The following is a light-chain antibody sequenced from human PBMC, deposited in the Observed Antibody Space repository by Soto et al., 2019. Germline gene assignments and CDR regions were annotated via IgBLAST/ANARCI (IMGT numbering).Light chain of an antibody. CDR2: EVS. CDR3: SSYAGSNNFEV. Sequence: QSALTQPPSASGSPGQSVTISCTGTSSDVGGYNYVSWYQQHPGKAPKLMIYEVSKRPSGVPDRFSGSKSGNTASLTVSGRQAEDEADYYCSSYAGSNNFEVFGGGTKLPVL. V-gene: IGLV2-8*01. CDR1: SSDVGGYNY. J-gene: IGLJ2*01.